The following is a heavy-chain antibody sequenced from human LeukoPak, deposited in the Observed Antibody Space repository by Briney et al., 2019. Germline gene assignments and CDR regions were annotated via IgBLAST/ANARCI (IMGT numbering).Heavy chain of an antibody. Sequence: GGSLRLSCAASGFTFSGSAMHWVRQASGKGLEGVGRIRSKANSYATAYAASVKGRFTISRDDSKNTAYLQMNSLKTEDTAVYYCTHGDYFHFDYWGPGTLVTVSS. D-gene: IGHD4-17*01. CDR3: THGDYFHFDY. CDR1: GFTFSGSA. CDR2: IRSKANSYAT. J-gene: IGHJ4*02. V-gene: IGHV3-73*01.